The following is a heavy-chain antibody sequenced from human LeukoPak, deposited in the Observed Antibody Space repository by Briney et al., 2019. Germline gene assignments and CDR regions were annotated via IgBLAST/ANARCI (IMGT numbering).Heavy chain of an antibody. CDR2: IGTAADP. V-gene: IGHV3-13*05. CDR3: ARGSMSVAGTHYYGMDG. D-gene: IGHD6-19*01. J-gene: IGHJ6*02. Sequence: GGSLRLSCVASGFTFSSYNMHWVRQAPGKGLEWVSPIGTAADPSYYGYVKGRFIICRENAKNSFYLQMNSLRAGDTAVYYCARGSMSVAGTHYYGMDGWGQGATV. CDR1: GFTFSSYN.